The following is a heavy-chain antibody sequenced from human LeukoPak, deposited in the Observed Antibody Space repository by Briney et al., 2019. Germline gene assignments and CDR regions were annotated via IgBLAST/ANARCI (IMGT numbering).Heavy chain of an antibody. Sequence: SETLSLTCTVSGGSISSYYWSWIRQPPGKGLEWIGYIYYSGSTNYNPSLKSRVTISVDTSKNQFSLKLSSVTAADTAVYYCARGYPDYDILTGYPYYFDYWGQGTLVTVSS. CDR2: IYYSGST. CDR1: GGSISSYY. V-gene: IGHV4-59*01. CDR3: ARGYPDYDILTGYPYYFDY. D-gene: IGHD3-9*01. J-gene: IGHJ4*02.